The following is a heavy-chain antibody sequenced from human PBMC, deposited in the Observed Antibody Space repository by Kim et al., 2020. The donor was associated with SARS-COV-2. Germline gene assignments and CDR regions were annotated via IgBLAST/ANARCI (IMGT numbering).Heavy chain of an antibody. CDR2: IYHSGST. CDR3: ARQGYSGYDRDYGDYGYFDY. J-gene: IGHJ4*02. Sequence: SETLSLTCAVSGGSISSSNWWSWVRQPPGKGLEWIGEIYHSGSTNYNPSLKSRVTISVDKSKNQFSLKLSSVTAADTAVYYCARQGYSGYDRDYGDYGYFDYWGQGTLVTVSS. V-gene: IGHV4-4*02. CDR1: GGSISSSNW. D-gene: IGHD5-12*01.